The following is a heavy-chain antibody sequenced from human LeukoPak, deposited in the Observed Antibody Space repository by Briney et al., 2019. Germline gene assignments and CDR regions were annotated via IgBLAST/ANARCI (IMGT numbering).Heavy chain of an antibody. CDR3: AKGTDYYDSRGHYYANFDY. J-gene: IGHJ4*02. V-gene: IGHV3-23*01. CDR1: GFTFSSYA. Sequence: PGGSLRLSCAASGFTFSSYAMSWVRRAPGKGLEWVSSISGSGGSTYYADSVKGRFTFSRDNSKNTLSLQINSLRAEDTALYYCAKGTDYYDSRGHYYANFDYWGQGTLVTVSS. D-gene: IGHD3-22*01. CDR2: ISGSGGST.